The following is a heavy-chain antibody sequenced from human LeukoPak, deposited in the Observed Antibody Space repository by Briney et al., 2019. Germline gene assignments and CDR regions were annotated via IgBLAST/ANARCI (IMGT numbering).Heavy chain of an antibody. CDR1: GFTFSSYS. CDR2: ISSSSSTI. D-gene: IGHD3-3*01. J-gene: IGHJ6*03. V-gene: IGHV3-48*01. CDR3: ARDGSGFWSGYYVTYFYYYYYMDV. Sequence: PGGSLRLSCAASGFTFSSYSMNWVRQAPGKGLEWVSYISSSSSTIYYADSVKGRFTISRDNAKNSLYLQMNSLRADDTAVYYCARDGSGFWSGYYVTYFYYYYYMDVWGKGTTVTVSS.